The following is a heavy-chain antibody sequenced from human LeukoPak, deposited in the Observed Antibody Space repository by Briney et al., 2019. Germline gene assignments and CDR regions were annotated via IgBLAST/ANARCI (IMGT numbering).Heavy chain of an antibody. CDR2: INPNSGGT. CDR1: GYTFTGYY. V-gene: IGHV1-2*02. Sequence: ASVKVSCKASGYTFTGYYMHWVRQAPGQGLEWMGWINPNSGGTNYAQKFQGRVTMTRDTSISTAYMELSRLRSDDTAVYYCARDSSGYFVGGDFDYWGQGTLATVSS. J-gene: IGHJ4*02. CDR3: ARDSSGYFVGGDFDY. D-gene: IGHD3-22*01.